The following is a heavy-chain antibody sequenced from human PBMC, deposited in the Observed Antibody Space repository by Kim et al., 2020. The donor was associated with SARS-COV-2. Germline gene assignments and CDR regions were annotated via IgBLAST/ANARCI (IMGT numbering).Heavy chain of an antibody. Sequence: YYADSVKGRFTISRENSRNTLYLQMNSLRAEDTAVYYCARVGSGWYGLDYWGQGTLVTVSS. D-gene: IGHD6-19*01. CDR3: ARVGSGWYGLDY. J-gene: IGHJ4*02. V-gene: IGHV3-30*01.